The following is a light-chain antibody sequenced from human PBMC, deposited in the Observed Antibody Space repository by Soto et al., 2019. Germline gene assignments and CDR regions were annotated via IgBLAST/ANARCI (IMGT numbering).Light chain of an antibody. CDR1: NNDVGFYNY. V-gene: IGLV2-11*01. Sequence: QSVLTQPRSVSGCPGQSVTISCTGTNNDVGFYNYVSWYQQQLGKAPKLLIYDVNKRPSGVPPRFSGSKSANTASLTISGLQAADEADYYCNSYAGGLVLFGGGTKVTVL. CDR2: DVN. J-gene: IGLJ2*01. CDR3: NSYAGGLVL.